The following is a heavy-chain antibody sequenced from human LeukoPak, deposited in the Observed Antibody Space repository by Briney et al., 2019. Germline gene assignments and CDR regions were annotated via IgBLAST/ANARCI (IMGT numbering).Heavy chain of an antibody. CDR1: GGTFSSYA. V-gene: IGHV1-69*13. Sequence: SVKVSCKASGGTFSSYAISWVRQAPGQGLEWMGGIIPIFDTANYAQKFQGRVTITADESTSTAYMELSSLRSEDTAVYYCARAMVRGVIDGSFDYWGQGTLVTVSS. D-gene: IGHD3-10*01. CDR3: ARAMVRGVIDGSFDY. CDR2: IIPIFDTA. J-gene: IGHJ4*02.